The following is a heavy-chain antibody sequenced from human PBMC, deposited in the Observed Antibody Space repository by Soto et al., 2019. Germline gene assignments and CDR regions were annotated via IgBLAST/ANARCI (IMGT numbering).Heavy chain of an antibody. D-gene: IGHD3-10*01. CDR2: IWYDGSKK. V-gene: IGHV3-33*01. Sequence: QVQLVESGGGVVQPGRSLRLSCAASGFTFSSYGMHWVRQAPGKGLEWVAVIWYDGSKKYYADSVKGRFTISRDNSKNVLNRQMNSLRGEDTAVYYCGRDAYYGSGYDFDIWGQGTIVTVSS. CDR1: GFTFSSYG. J-gene: IGHJ3*02. CDR3: GRDAYYGSGYDFDI.